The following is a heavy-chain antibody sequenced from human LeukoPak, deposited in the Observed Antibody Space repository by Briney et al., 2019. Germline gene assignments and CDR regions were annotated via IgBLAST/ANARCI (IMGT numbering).Heavy chain of an antibody. D-gene: IGHD5-24*01. CDR3: ASTKRGMATITYDY. CDR1: GYTFTNYD. J-gene: IGHJ4*02. Sequence: ASVKVSCKASGYTFTNYDINWVRQATGQGLEWVGRMNPNSGNTGYAQKFQGRVTITRNTSISTAYMELSRLRSDDTAVYYCASTKRGMATITYDYWGQGTLVTVSS. CDR2: MNPNSGNT. V-gene: IGHV1-8*03.